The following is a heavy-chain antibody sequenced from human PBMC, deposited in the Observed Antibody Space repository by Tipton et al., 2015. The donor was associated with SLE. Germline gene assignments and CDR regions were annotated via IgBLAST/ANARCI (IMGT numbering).Heavy chain of an antibody. V-gene: IGHV4-34*01. CDR3: ARGGTVFGVVLNWFDP. Sequence: LRLSCAVYGGSFSGYYWSWIRQPPGKGLEWIGEINHSGSTNYNPSLKSRVTISVDTSKNQFSLKLSSVTAADTAVYYCARGGTVFGVVLNWFDPWGQGTLVTVSS. CDR2: INHSGST. J-gene: IGHJ5*02. D-gene: IGHD3-3*01. CDR1: GGSFSGYY.